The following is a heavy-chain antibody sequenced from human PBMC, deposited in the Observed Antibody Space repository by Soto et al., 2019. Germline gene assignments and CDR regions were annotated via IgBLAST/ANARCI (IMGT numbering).Heavy chain of an antibody. Sequence: QVQLVQSGAEVKKPGASVKVSCKTSGYTFSTYPISWVRQAPGQGREWVGWISTYNGKTNYGQKFQGRVTITTDTSTSTAYMDLRNLRSDDTAVYYCARYRVEAALGTFDQWGQGTLVTVSS. V-gene: IGHV1-18*01. D-gene: IGHD6-13*01. CDR3: ARYRVEAALGTFDQ. CDR1: GYTFSTYP. J-gene: IGHJ4*02. CDR2: ISTYNGKT.